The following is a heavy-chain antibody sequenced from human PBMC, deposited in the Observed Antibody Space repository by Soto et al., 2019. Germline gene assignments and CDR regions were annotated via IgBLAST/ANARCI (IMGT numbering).Heavy chain of an antibody. CDR1: GFNFSSYA. D-gene: IGHD4-17*01. J-gene: IGHJ5*02. CDR2: LSGSSRTI. Sequence: PGGSLRLSCPASGFNFSSYAISWVRQAPGNGLEWVSGLSGSSRTIYYADSVKGRFTISRDNAKNSLYLQMNSLRDEDTAVYYCASQPPPYDYGDGNWFDPWGQGTLVTVSS. V-gene: IGHV3-48*02. CDR3: ASQPPPYDYGDGNWFDP.